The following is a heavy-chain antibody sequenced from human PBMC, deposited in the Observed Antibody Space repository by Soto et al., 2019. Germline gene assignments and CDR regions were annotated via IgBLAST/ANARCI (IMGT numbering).Heavy chain of an antibody. CDR3: ARARGAYCGGDCYPNWFDP. V-gene: IGHV1-69*13. J-gene: IGHJ5*02. D-gene: IGHD2-21*02. CDR2: IIPIFGTA. CDR1: GGTFSSYA. Sequence: GASVKVSCKASGGTFSSYAISWVRQAPGQGLEWMGGIIPIFGTANYAQKFQGRVTITADESTSTAYMELSSLRSEDTAVYYCARARGAYCGGDCYPNWFDPWGQGTLVTVS.